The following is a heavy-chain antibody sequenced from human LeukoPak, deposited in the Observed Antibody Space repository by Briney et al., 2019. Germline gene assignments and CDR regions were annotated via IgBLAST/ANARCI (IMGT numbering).Heavy chain of an antibody. V-gene: IGHV3-48*01. D-gene: IGHD2/OR15-2a*01. CDR1: GFTFSSYS. CDR3: ATESIPDY. Sequence: PGESLRLSCAASGFTFSSYSMNWVRQAPGKGLEWVSYISSTRSPIHYADSVKGRFTISGDNAKNSLYLQMNSLRAEDTAVYYCATESIPDYWGQGTLVTVSP. J-gene: IGHJ4*02. CDR2: ISSTRSPI.